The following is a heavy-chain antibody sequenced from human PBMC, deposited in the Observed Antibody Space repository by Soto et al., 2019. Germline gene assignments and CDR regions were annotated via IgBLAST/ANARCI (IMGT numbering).Heavy chain of an antibody. CDR1: GGTFSGYY. CDR2: INHSGST. J-gene: IGHJ5*02. D-gene: IGHD3-10*01. CDR3: ATCGSSGYYGSGSYSWFDP. Sequence: SETLSLTCAVDGGTFSGYYWSWIRQPPGKGLEWIGEINHSGSTNYNPSLKSRVTISVDTSKNQFSLKLSSVTAADTAVYYCATCGSSGYYGSGSYSWFDPWGQGTLVTVSS. V-gene: IGHV4-34*08.